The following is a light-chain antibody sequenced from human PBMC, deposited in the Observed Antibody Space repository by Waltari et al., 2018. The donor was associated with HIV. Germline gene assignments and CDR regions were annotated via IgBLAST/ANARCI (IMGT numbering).Light chain of an antibody. CDR1: QSIGSW. CDR2: EAS. J-gene: IGKJ1*01. Sequence: DIQMTQSPSTLSASAGDRVTITCRASQSIGSWLAWYQQKPGKAPTLLISEASTLQTGGQSRFSGSGSGTEVTLTISSLHPDDFATYYCQEYNTYSETFGQGTKVEIK. CDR3: QEYNTYSET. V-gene: IGKV1-5*03.